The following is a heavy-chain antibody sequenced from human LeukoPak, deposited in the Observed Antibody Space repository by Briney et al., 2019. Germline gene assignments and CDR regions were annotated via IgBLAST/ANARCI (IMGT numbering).Heavy chain of an antibody. V-gene: IGHV3-48*03. CDR2: ISSSGSTI. D-gene: IGHD6-19*01. CDR3: ARGFIAVAGPFDC. J-gene: IGHJ4*02. Sequence: GGSLRLSCAASGFTFSSYEMNWVRQAPGKGLEWVSYISSSGSTIYYADSVKGRFTISRDNSKDSLYLQMNSLRAEDTAVYYCARGFIAVAGPFDCWGEGTLVTVSS. CDR1: GFTFSSYE.